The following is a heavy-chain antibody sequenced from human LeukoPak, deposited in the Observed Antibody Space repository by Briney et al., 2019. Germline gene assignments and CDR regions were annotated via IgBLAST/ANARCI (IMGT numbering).Heavy chain of an antibody. CDR3: ASASRVGTAYFDY. D-gene: IGHD1-26*01. CDR2: IHSGGRT. J-gene: IGHJ4*02. V-gene: IGHV3-53*01. CDR1: GFTVSSNY. Sequence: GGSLRLSCAASGFTVSSNYMSWVRQAPGKGLEWVSAIHSGGRTYYADSVKGRFTISRDNSKNTLYLQMNSLTAEDTAVYYCASASRVGTAYFDYWGQGTLVTVSS.